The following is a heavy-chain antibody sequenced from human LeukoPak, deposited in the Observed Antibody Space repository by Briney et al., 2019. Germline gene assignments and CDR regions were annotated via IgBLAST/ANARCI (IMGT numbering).Heavy chain of an antibody. V-gene: IGHV3-23*01. J-gene: IGHJ4*01. CDR1: GFTFSSYG. CDR2: ISGSGGST. Sequence: GGTLRLSCAASGFTFSSYGMSWVRQAPGKGLEWVSGISGSGGSTYYVDSVKGRFTISRDISKNTLYLQMNSLRAEDTAVYYCAKKMGGLAGSFDYWGHGTLVTVSS. D-gene: IGHD3/OR15-3a*01. CDR3: AKKMGGLAGSFDY.